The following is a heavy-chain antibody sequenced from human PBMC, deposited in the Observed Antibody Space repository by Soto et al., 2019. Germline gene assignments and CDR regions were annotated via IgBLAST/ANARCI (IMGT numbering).Heavy chain of an antibody. Sequence: PGGSLRLSGTTSGFSFASFAITWVRQAPGKGLEWVATISGSDVQTYYADSVKGRFSISRDTSRNTLYLQMNSLRADDTAIYYCAKWSYLDCLGQGTRVTFSS. CDR1: GFSFASFA. CDR2: ISGSDVQT. V-gene: IGHV3-23*01. CDR3: AKWSYLDC. D-gene: IGHD3-3*01. J-gene: IGHJ4*02.